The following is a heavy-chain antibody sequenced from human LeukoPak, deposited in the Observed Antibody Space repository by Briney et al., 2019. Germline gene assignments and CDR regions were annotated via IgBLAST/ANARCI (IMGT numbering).Heavy chain of an antibody. Sequence: SQTLSLTCAISGDSVSSNSAAWNWLRQSPSRGLEWLGRTYYRSEWYTDYEVSVKSRITINPDTSKNQFSLQLNSVTPEDTAVYYCARGSSGWYYFDYWGQGTLVTVSS. D-gene: IGHD6-19*01. V-gene: IGHV6-1*01. J-gene: IGHJ4*02. CDR1: GDSVSSNSAA. CDR2: TYYRSEWYT. CDR3: ARGSSGWYYFDY.